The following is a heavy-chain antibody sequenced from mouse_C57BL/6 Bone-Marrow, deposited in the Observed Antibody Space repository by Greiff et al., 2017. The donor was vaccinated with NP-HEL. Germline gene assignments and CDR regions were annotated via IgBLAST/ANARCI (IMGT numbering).Heavy chain of an antibody. J-gene: IGHJ4*01. V-gene: IGHV1-22*01. CDR1: GYTFTDYN. CDR3: ARGAARTGRCAMDY. Sequence: EVQLQQSGPELVKPGASVKMSCKASGYTFTDYNMHWVKQSHGKSLEWIGYINPNNGGTSYNQKFKGKATLTVNKSSSTAYMELRSLTSEDSAVYYCARGAARTGRCAMDYWGQGTSVTVSS. CDR2: INPNNGGT. D-gene: IGHD4-1*01.